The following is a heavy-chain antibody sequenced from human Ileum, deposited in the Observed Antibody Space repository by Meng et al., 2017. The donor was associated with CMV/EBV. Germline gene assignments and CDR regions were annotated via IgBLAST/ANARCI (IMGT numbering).Heavy chain of an antibody. CDR1: GFRFDDFG. CDR3: AKDTRLCTGGTCYSILDH. V-gene: IGHV3-9*01. CDR2: ITWNSDTI. Sequence: GESLKISCEASGFRFDDFGMHWVRHAPGKGLEWVSGITWNSDTIEYADSVEGRFTVSRDNGNKLLYLHMSSLRPEDTALYYCAKDTRLCTGGTCYSILDHWGQGTQVTVSS. D-gene: IGHD2-15*01. J-gene: IGHJ1*01.